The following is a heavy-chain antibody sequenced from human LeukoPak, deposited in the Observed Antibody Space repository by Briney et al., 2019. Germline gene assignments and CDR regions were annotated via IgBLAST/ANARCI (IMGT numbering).Heavy chain of an antibody. Sequence: SETLPLTCAVYGGSFSGYYWSWIRQPPGKGLEWIGEINHSGSTNYNPSLKSRVTISVDTSKNQFSLKLSSVTAADTAVYYCARAAYVLRFLEWLRKYYFDYWGQGTLVTVSS. V-gene: IGHV4-34*01. CDR1: GGSFSGYY. CDR3: ARAAYVLRFLEWLRKYYFDY. CDR2: INHSGST. D-gene: IGHD3-3*01. J-gene: IGHJ4*02.